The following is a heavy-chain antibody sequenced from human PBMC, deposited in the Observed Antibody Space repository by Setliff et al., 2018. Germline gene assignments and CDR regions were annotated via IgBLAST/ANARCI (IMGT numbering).Heavy chain of an antibody. J-gene: IGHJ6*03. CDR2: IQTSGTT. V-gene: IGHV4-61*09. Sequence: SETLSLTCTVSGGSISSGNYYWSWIRQPAGKGLEWIGHIQTSGTTNYNPSLKSRVTISVDTSKNQFSLRLKSVTAADTAVYYCARHGGSKDVYYYYYYYMDFWGKGTTVTVSS. D-gene: IGHD3-16*01. CDR1: GGSISSGNYY. CDR3: ARHGGSKDVYYYYYYYMDF.